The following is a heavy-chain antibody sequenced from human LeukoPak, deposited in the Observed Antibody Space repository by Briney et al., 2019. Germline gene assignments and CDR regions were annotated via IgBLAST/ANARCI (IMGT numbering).Heavy chain of an antibody. CDR1: GGSISSSSYY. Sequence: PSETLSLTCTVSGGSISSSSYYWGWIRQPPGKGLEWIGTIYYSGSTYYNPSLKSRVTISVDTSKNQVSLNLRSVTAADTAVYYRTREDYYGSGSNNWFDPWGQGTLVTVSS. D-gene: IGHD3-10*01. CDR2: IYYSGST. CDR3: TREDYYGSGSNNWFDP. V-gene: IGHV4-39*07. J-gene: IGHJ5*02.